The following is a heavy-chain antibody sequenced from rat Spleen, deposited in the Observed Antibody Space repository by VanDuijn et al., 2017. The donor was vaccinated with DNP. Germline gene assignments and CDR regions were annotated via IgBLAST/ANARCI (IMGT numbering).Heavy chain of an antibody. D-gene: IGHD5-1*01. CDR2: ISSGAGNT. CDR1: GFTFSNYD. Sequence: EVQLVESGGGLVQPGRSMKLSCAASGFTFSNYDMAWVRQAPKKVLEWVATISSGAGNTYYRDSVKGRFTISRDNTKNTQYLQMVSLRSEDTATYYCARQDWERFAYWGQGTLVTVSS. V-gene: IGHV5S13*01. J-gene: IGHJ3*01. CDR3: ARQDWERFAY.